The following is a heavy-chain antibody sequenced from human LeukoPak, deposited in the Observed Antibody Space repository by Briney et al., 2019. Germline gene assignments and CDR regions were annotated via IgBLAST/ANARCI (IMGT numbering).Heavy chain of an antibody. J-gene: IGHJ4*02. CDR3: ARGRRIVVVPAAFYFDY. CDR2: IYHTGST. CDR1: GYSISSGYY. V-gene: IGHV4-38-2*01. D-gene: IGHD2-2*01. Sequence: SETLSLTCAVSGYSISSGYYWGWIRQPPGKGLEWIGSIYHTGSTYYNPSLKSRVTISVDTSKNQFSLKLSSVTAADTAVYYCARGRRIVVVPAAFYFDYWGQGTLVTVSS.